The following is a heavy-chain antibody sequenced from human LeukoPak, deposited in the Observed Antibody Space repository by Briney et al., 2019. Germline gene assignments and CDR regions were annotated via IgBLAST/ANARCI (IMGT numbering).Heavy chain of an antibody. V-gene: IGHV2-5*01. J-gene: IGHJ4*02. Sequence: SGPTLVKPTQTLTLTCTFSGFSLSTSGVGVGWIRQPPGKALEWLALLYWNDDKRYSPSLKSRLTITKDTSKNQVVLTMTNMDPVDTATYYCAHRRGGRYSSSWYSLDYWGQGTLVTVSS. D-gene: IGHD6-13*01. CDR2: LYWNDDK. CDR3: AHRRGGRYSSSWYSLDY. CDR1: GFSLSTSGVG.